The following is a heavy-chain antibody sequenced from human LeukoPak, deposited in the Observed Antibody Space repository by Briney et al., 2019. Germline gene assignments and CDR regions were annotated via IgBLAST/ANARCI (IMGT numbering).Heavy chain of an antibody. J-gene: IGHJ4*02. D-gene: IGHD3-10*01. CDR1: GFTFSSYA. Sequence: PGGSLRLSCVASGFTFSSYAMSWVRQAPGKGLEWVSAISGSGGSTYYADSVKGRFTISRDNSKNTLYLQMNSLRAEDTAVYYCAKGRGRYGSGSYYNWIFDYWGQGTLVAVSS. CDR2: ISGSGGST. V-gene: IGHV3-23*01. CDR3: AKGRGRYGSGSYYNWIFDY.